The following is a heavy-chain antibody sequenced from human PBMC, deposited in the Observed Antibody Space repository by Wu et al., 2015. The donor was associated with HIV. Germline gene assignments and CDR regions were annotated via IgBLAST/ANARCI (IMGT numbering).Heavy chain of an antibody. D-gene: IGHD1-1*01. CDR2: IVPVSGRA. CDR3: AREATGSLSGDYFYMDV. Sequence: QVQLVQSGAEVKKPGSSVKVSCKASGGSFSGYAFTWVRQAPGQGLEWMGGIVPVSGRASYTQNFQDRVTITADKSTRTLFLELNNLRSGDTAVYYCAREATGSLSGDYFYMDVWGKGTTVTVSS. CDR1: GGSFSGYA. J-gene: IGHJ6*03. V-gene: IGHV1-69*14.